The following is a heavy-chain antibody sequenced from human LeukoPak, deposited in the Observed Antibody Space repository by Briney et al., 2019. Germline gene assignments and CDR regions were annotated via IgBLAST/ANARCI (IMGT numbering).Heavy chain of an antibody. CDR3: ASHYYASSGSLFDS. D-gene: IGHD3-22*01. J-gene: IGHJ4*02. V-gene: IGHV4-38-2*01. CDR2: VYHTGRT. CDR1: GYSLSSGYY. Sequence: SENLYLTCDVYGYSLSSGYYWVWIRQPPGKGLEWIGSVYHTGRTYYHPSLKSRVTISLDTSKNQFSLRLTSVTAADTALYYCASHYYASSGSLFDSWGRGSLVTVSS.